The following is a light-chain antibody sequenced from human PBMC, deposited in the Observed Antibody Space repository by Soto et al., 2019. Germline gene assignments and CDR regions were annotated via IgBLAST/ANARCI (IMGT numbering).Light chain of an antibody. CDR2: GAS. Sequence: EIVLTQSPGTLSLSPGERATLSCRASQSVSSSYLAWYQQKPGQAPRLLIYGASSRATGIPDRFSGSGSGTDFTLTISRLAPEDFAVYYCQQYGSSPPVTFGGGTQVEIK. CDR3: QQYGSSPPVT. CDR1: QSVSSSY. V-gene: IGKV3-20*01. J-gene: IGKJ4*01.